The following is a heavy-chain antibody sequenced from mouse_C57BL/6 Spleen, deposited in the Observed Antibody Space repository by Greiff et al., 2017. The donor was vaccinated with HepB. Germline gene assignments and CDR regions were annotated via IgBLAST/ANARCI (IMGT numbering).Heavy chain of an antibody. J-gene: IGHJ1*03. CDR3: TRHYGSSPGYFDV. CDR1: GFNIKDYY. D-gene: IGHD1-1*01. V-gene: IGHV14-1*01. Sequence: EVQLQQSGAELVRPGASVKLSCTASGFNIKDYYMHWVKQRPEQGLEWIGRIDPEDGDTEYAPKFQGKATMTADTSSNTADLQLSSLTSEDTAVYYCTRHYGSSPGYFDVWGTGTTVTVSS. CDR2: IDPEDGDT.